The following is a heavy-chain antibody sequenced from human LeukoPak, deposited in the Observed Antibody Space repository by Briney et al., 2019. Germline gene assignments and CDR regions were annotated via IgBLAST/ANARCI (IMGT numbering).Heavy chain of an antibody. V-gene: IGHV3-30*01. CDR1: GFTFSSYA. Sequence: PGGSLRLSCAASGFTFSSYAMHWVRQAPGKGLEWVAVISYDGSIKYYADSLKGRFTISRDNSQNTLYLQMNSLRAEDTAVYFCARVYREWALPTFDYWGQGTLVTVSS. D-gene: IGHD1-26*01. CDR2: ISYDGSIK. CDR3: ARVYREWALPTFDY. J-gene: IGHJ4*02.